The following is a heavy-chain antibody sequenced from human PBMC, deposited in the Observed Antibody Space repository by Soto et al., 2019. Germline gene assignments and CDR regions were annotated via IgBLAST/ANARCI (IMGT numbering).Heavy chain of an antibody. D-gene: IGHD1-1*01. V-gene: IGHV4-34*01. J-gene: IGHJ3*02. Sequence: QVQLHQWGAGLLKPSETLSLTCAVYGGFVSSGSYYWSWIRQPPGKGLEWIGEMSHSGGTHFKPSLKSRVTISVDTSKNQFSLKMSSVTAADTALYYCARVERGTATTVVDAFDIWGPGTMVTVSS. CDR2: MSHSGGT. CDR1: GGFVSSGSYY. CDR3: ARVERGTATTVVDAFDI.